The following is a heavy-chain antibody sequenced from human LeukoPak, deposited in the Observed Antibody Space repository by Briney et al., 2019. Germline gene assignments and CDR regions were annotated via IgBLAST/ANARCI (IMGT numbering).Heavy chain of an antibody. CDR1: GYTFTSCY. Sequence: ASVKVSCKASGYTFTSCYMHWVREAPGQGLEWMGIINPSGGSTSYAQKFQGRVTMTRDTSTSTVYMELSSLRSEDTAVYYCARDSVEEYYGDYSFDYWGQGTLVTVSS. CDR2: INPSGGST. J-gene: IGHJ4*02. D-gene: IGHD4-17*01. CDR3: ARDSVEEYYGDYSFDY. V-gene: IGHV1-46*01.